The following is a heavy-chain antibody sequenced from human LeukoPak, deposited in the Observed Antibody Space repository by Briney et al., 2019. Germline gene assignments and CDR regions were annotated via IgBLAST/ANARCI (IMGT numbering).Heavy chain of an antibody. CDR3: ARGPLIVVVPAATQYYYYYGMDV. CDR1: GYTFTSYD. Sequence: GASVKVSCKASGYTFTSYDINWVRQATGQGLEWMGWMNPNSGNTGYAQKFQGRVTMTRNTSISTAYMELSSLRSEDTAVYYCARGPLIVVVPAATQYYYYYGMDVRGQGTTVTVSS. CDR2: MNPNSGNT. V-gene: IGHV1-8*01. D-gene: IGHD2-2*01. J-gene: IGHJ6*02.